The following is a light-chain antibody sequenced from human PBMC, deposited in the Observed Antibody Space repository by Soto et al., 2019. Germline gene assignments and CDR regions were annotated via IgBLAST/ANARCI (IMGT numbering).Light chain of an antibody. J-gene: IGKJ1*01. CDR2: DVF. CDR1: QSVSTW. CDR3: QHYNDYSSWS. Sequence: DIQMTQSPSTLSASVGYRVTITCRASQSVSTWLAWYQQKPGQAPKLLIYDVFTLTSGVPSRFSGSGSGTEFTLTISGLQPGDFATYYCQHYNDYSSWSFGQGTKV. V-gene: IGKV1-5*01.